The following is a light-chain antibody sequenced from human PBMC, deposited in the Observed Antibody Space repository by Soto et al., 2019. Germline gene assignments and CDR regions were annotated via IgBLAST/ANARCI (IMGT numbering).Light chain of an antibody. CDR2: DAS. CDR3: XXXXXXPPIFT. Sequence: EIVLTQSPATLSLSPGERXTLSCRASQSVTNYLAWYQQKPGQAPRLLIYDASNRATGIPARFSGSGSGTDFTLTISSLEPEXXXXXXXXXXXXXPPIFTFGPGTKVDVK. J-gene: IGKJ3*01. V-gene: IGKV3-11*01. CDR1: QSVTNY.